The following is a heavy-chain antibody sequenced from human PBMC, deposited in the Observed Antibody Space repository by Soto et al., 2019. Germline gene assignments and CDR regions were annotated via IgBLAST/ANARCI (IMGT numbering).Heavy chain of an antibody. V-gene: IGHV4-59*01. D-gene: IGHD2-21*01. CDR3: AREGGGGTIAFDY. CDR2: IYHSGHS. CDR1: GGSITTYY. Sequence: QVQLQESGPGVVKPSETLSLTCTVSGGSITTYYWSWVRQPPGKGLEWIGYIYHSGHSNYNPSLQRRVTMSVDTSKNQFSLKLSSATAADTAVYYCAREGGGGTIAFDYWGQGTLVTVSS. J-gene: IGHJ4*02.